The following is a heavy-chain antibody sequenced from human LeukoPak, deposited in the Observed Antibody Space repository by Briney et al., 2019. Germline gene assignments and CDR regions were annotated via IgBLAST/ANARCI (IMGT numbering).Heavy chain of an antibody. CDR1: GGSISSSSYY. V-gene: IGHV4-39*07. J-gene: IGHJ4*02. D-gene: IGHD3-22*01. CDR2: IYYSGST. CDR3: ARDGGYYFDY. Sequence: ETLSLTCTVSGGSISSSSYYWGWIRQPPGKGLEWIGSIYYSGSTYYNPSLKSRVTISVDTSKNQFSLKLSSVTAADTAVYYCARDGGYYFDYWGQGTPVIVSS.